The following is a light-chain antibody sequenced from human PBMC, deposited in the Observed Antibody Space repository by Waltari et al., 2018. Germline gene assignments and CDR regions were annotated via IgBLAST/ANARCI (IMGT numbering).Light chain of an antibody. CDR2: GAA. CDR3: QQYGSTIMDT. Sequence: ARQSLTKRYSVWYQQKTGQEPRLLIYGAANRAAGVPDRFIGGGSGTDFTLPIIRMVPDDAAAYYCQQYGSTIMDTFGQGTKLEIK. CDR1: QSLTKRY. J-gene: IGKJ2*01. V-gene: IGKV3-20*01.